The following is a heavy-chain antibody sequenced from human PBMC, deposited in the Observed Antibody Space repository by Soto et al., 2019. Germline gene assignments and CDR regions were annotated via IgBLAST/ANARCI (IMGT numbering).Heavy chain of an antibody. CDR1: GFTVSSNY. D-gene: IGHD6-25*01. J-gene: IGHJ6*02. CDR2: IYSGGST. CDR3: ARGRPYYGMDV. Sequence: EVQLVESGGGLVQPGGSLRLSCAASGFTVSSNYMSWVRQAPGKGLEWVSVIYSGGSTYYADSVKGRFTISRHNSKSTLYLQMNSLRAEDTAVYYCARGRPYYGMDVWGQGTTVTVSS. V-gene: IGHV3-53*04.